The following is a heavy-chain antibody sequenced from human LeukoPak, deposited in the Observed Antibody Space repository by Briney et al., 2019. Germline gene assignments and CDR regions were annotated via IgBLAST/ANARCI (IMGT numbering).Heavy chain of an antibody. D-gene: IGHD3-10*01. Sequence: SVKVSCKASGGTFISCAISWVRQAPGQGLEWMGGIIPIFGTANYAQKFQGRVTITTDESTSTAYMELSSLRSEDTAVYYCASGELLWFGEFNYYYMDVWGKGTTVTVSS. CDR1: GGTFISCA. CDR2: IIPIFGTA. J-gene: IGHJ6*03. V-gene: IGHV1-69*05. CDR3: ASGELLWFGEFNYYYMDV.